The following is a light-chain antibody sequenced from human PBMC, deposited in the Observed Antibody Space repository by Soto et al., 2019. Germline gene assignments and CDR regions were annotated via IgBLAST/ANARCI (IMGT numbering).Light chain of an antibody. V-gene: IGLV4-69*01. CDR2: VRSDGSH. Sequence: QPVLTQSPSISASPGASVKLTCTLSSGHSSYVIAWHQQQPEKGPRYLMKVRSDGSHNKGDGIPDRFSGSSSGAERYLTISSPQSEDEADYYCQTWGTGLGVFGGGTKLTVL. CDR3: QTWGTGLGV. J-gene: IGLJ3*02. CDR1: SGHSSYV.